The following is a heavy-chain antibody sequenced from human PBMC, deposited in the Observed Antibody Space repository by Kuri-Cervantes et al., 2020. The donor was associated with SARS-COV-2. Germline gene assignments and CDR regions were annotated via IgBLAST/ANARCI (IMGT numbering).Heavy chain of an antibody. D-gene: IGHD5-18*01. V-gene: IGHV3-7*03. CDR1: GFTFRNYW. Sequence: GESLKISCAASGFTFRNYWMNWVRQAPGKGLEWVANINEDGSEKHFVASVEGRFTISRDNAKNSLYLQMNSLRAEDTAVYYCARSIGYSYGYGYFYYYGMDVWGQGTAVTVSS. CDR3: ARSIGYSYGYGYFYYYGMDV. CDR2: INEDGSEK. J-gene: IGHJ6*01.